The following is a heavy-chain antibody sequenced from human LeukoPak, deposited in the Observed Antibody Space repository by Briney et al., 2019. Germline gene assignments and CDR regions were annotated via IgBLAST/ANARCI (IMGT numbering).Heavy chain of an antibody. CDR1: GYTLTELS. Sequence: GASVKVSCKVSGYTLTELSMHWVRQAPGKGLEWMGGFDPEDGETIYAQKFQGRVTMTEDTSTDTAYMELSSLRSEDTAVYYCATSVLLWFGEGRWLDPWGQGTLVTVSS. CDR3: ATSVLLWFGEGRWLDP. J-gene: IGHJ5*02. V-gene: IGHV1-24*01. CDR2: FDPEDGET. D-gene: IGHD3-10*01.